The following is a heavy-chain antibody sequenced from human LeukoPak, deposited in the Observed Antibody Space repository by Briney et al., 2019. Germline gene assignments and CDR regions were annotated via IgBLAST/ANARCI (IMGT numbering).Heavy chain of an antibody. Sequence: GGSLRLSCAASGFTFSSYAMSWVRQAPGKGLEWVSAISGSGGSTYYADSVKGRFTISRDNSKNTLYLQMNSLRAEDTAVYYCARVPERTYYYDSSGYTPPDLWGRGTLVTVSS. D-gene: IGHD3-22*01. V-gene: IGHV3-23*01. CDR3: ARVPERTYYYDSSGYTPPDL. CDR2: ISGSGGST. CDR1: GFTFSSYA. J-gene: IGHJ2*01.